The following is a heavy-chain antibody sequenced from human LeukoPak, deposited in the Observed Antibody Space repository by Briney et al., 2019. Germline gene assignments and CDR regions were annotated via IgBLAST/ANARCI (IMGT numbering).Heavy chain of an antibody. J-gene: IGHJ6*03. V-gene: IGHV3-23*01. CDR2: ISGSGGST. CDR1: GFTFSNAW. CDR3: AKGYSGYDNYYYYYMDV. D-gene: IGHD5-12*01. Sequence: GGSLRLSCAASGFTFSNAWMSWVRQAPGKGLEWVSAISGSGGSTYYADSVKGRFTISRDNSKNTLYLQMNSLRAEDTAVYYCAKGYSGYDNYYYYYMDVWGKGTTVTVSS.